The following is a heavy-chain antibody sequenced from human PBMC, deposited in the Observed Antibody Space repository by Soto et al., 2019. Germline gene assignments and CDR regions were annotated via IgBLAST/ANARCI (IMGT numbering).Heavy chain of an antibody. CDR1: GFTFSSYA. Sequence: EVQLLESGGGLVQPGGSLRLSCAASGFTFSSYAMSWVRQAPGKGLEWVSAISGSGGSTYYADSVKGRFTISRGNSKNTLYLQMNSLRAEDTAVYYCAKVNRGYDAFDIWGQGTMVTVSS. D-gene: IGHD3-22*01. CDR2: ISGSGGST. CDR3: AKVNRGYDAFDI. V-gene: IGHV3-23*01. J-gene: IGHJ3*02.